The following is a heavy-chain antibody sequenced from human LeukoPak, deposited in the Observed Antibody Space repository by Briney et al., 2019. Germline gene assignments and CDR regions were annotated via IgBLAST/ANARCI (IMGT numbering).Heavy chain of an antibody. V-gene: IGHV3-49*04. CDR3: TRQLEQWLVFDY. D-gene: IGHD6-19*01. J-gene: IGHJ4*02. Sequence: GSLRLSCTTSGFNFGEYAMSWVRQAPGKGLEWVGFIRSKAYGATTENAASVKGRFIISRDDSKSITYLQMNSVKAEDTAVYYCTRQLEQWLVFDYWGQGTLVTVSS. CDR1: GFNFGEYA. CDR2: IRSKAYGATT.